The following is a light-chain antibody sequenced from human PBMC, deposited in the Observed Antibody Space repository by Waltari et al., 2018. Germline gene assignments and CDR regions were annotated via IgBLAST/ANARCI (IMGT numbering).Light chain of an antibody. CDR3: SSFTSSTTGI. CDR2: AVS. CDR1: SSDSGGYNY. J-gene: IGLJ2*01. Sequence: SALTQPDPVSGSPGQSITISCSGISSDSGGYNYVSWYQQHPGEAPKVIIYAVSNRPSGVSNRFSGSKSGSSASLTISGLQAEDEADYYCSSFTSSTTGIFGGGTKLTVL. V-gene: IGLV2-14*01.